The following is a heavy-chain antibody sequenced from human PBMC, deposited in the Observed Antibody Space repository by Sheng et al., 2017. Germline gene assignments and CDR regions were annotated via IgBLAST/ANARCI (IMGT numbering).Heavy chain of an antibody. CDR1: GFTFSSYG. Sequence: EVQLVESGGGLVQPGGTLRLSCAASGFTFSSYGMSWVRQAPGKGLEWVSAISGSGGSTYYADSVKGRFTISRDNSKNTLYLQMNSLRAEDTAVYYCAHDFWSGYPWGYWGQGTLVTVSS. D-gene: IGHD3-3*01. CDR2: ISGSGGST. J-gene: IGHJ4*02. CDR3: AHDFWSGYPWGY. V-gene: IGHV3-23*04.